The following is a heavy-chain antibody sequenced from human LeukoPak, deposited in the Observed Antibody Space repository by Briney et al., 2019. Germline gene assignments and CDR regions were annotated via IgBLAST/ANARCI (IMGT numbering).Heavy chain of an antibody. V-gene: IGHV4-34*01. CDR3: ARVLAAAGMDY. Sequence: PSETLSLTCAVYGGSFSGYYWSWIRQPPGKGLEWIGEIYHSGSTNYNPSLKSRVTISVDKSKNQFSLKLSSVTAADTAVYYCARVLAAAGMDYWGQGTLVTVSS. CDR1: GGSFSGYY. D-gene: IGHD6-13*01. CDR2: IYHSGST. J-gene: IGHJ4*02.